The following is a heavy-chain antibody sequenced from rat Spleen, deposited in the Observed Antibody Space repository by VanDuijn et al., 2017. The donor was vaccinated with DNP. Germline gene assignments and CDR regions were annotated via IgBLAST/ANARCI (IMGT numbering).Heavy chain of an antibody. CDR2: IWGDGTT. J-gene: IGHJ2*01. Sequence: QVQLKESGPGLVQPSQTLSLTCTVSGFSLTSNSVHWIRQPPGKGLEWMGGIWGDGTTDYNSPLKSRLSISRDTSKSQVFLKMNSLQTDDTAIYFCTYNNYYWGQGLMVTVSS. D-gene: IGHD1-10*01. CDR3: TYNNYY. CDR1: GFSLTSNS. V-gene: IGHV2-1*01.